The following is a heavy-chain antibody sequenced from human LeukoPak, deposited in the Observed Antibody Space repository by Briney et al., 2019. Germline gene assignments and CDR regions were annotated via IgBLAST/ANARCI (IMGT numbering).Heavy chain of an antibody. Sequence: GRSLRLSCAASGFTFSSYAMHWVRQAPGKGLEWVAVISYDGSNKYYADSVKGRFTISRDNSKNTLYLQMNSLRADDTAVYYCARVRRYCTNGVCYTSSGFDYWGQGTLVTVSS. D-gene: IGHD2-8*01. CDR3: ARVRRYCTNGVCYTSSGFDY. J-gene: IGHJ4*02. CDR2: ISYDGSNK. CDR1: GFTFSSYA. V-gene: IGHV3-30-3*01.